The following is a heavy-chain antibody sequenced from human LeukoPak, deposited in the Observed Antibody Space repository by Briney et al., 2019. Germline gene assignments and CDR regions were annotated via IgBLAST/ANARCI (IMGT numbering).Heavy chain of an antibody. J-gene: IGHJ6*03. D-gene: IGHD3-22*01. Sequence: SETLSLTCTVSDYSLSSGFYWGWIRPPPGKGLEWIGSVNHSGRTYYNPSLKSRVTISVDTSKNQFSLKLYSVTAADTAVYYCARGDSSPYYYYYMDVWGKGTTVTISS. CDR2: VNHSGRT. V-gene: IGHV4-38-2*02. CDR1: DYSLSSGFY. CDR3: ARGDSSPYYYYYMDV.